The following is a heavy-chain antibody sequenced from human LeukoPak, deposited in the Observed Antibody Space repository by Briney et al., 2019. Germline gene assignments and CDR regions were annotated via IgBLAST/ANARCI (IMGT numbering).Heavy chain of an antibody. Sequence: EPGGSLRLSCVASGFTFSNYWMNWVRQAPGKGLEWVASIRQDGSEEYYVDSVKGRCTISRDNANNSLYLQMNSLRAEGTAVYYCARGFNWNYGRFDFWGQGTLVTVSS. CDR1: GFTFSNYW. CDR2: IRQDGSEE. D-gene: IGHD1-7*01. V-gene: IGHV3-7*05. CDR3: ARGFNWNYGRFDF. J-gene: IGHJ4*02.